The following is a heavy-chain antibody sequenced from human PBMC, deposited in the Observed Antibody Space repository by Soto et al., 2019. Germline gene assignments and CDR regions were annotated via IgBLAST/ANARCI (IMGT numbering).Heavy chain of an antibody. CDR2: IYYSGST. J-gene: IGHJ5*02. CDR1: GGSISSGEYY. D-gene: IGHD2-21*01. V-gene: IGHV4-30-4*01. Sequence: SETLSLTCTVSGGSISSGEYYWSWIRQPPGKGLEWIGYIYYSGSTYYNPSLKSRVTISVDTSKNQFSLKLSSVTAADSAVYYCAVVRGPYCGGECYPPTPNWFDPWGQGTLVTVSS. CDR3: AVVRGPYCGGECYPPTPNWFDP.